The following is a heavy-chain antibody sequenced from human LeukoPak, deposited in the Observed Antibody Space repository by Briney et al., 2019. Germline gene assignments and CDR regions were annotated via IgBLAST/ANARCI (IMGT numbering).Heavy chain of an antibody. CDR3: ARVRVGSSSSLPALLRFDY. CDR1: GFTFSSYS. J-gene: IGHJ4*02. V-gene: IGHV3-21*01. D-gene: IGHD6-6*01. CDR2: ISSSSSYI. Sequence: GGSLRLSCAASGFTFSSYSMNWAHQAPGKGLEWVSSISSSSSYIYYADSVKGRFTISRDNAKNSLYLQMNSLRAEDTAVYYCARVRVGSSSSLPALLRFDYWGQGTLVTVSS.